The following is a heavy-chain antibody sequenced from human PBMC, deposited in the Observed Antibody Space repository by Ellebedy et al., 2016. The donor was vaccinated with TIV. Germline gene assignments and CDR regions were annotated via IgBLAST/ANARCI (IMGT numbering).Heavy chain of an antibody. CDR2: IYYSGST. V-gene: IGHV4-59*01. CDR1: GGSISSYY. CDR3: ARGWSGRAVPFDY. D-gene: IGHD3-3*01. J-gene: IGHJ4*02. Sequence: SETLSLTCTVSGGSISSYYWSWIRQPPGKGLEWIGYIYYSGSTNYNPSLKSRVTISVDTSKNQFSLKLSSVTAADTAVYYYARGWSGRAVPFDYWGQGTLVTVSS.